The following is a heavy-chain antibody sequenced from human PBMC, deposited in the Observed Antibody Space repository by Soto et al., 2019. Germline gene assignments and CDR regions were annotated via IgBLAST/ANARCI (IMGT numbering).Heavy chain of an antibody. V-gene: IGHV4-34*01. CDR2: INHSGST. J-gene: IGHJ6*02. Sequence: QVQLQQWGAGLLKPSETLSLTCAVYGGSFSGYYWSWIRQPPGKGLEWIGEINHSGSTNYNTSLKTRVTMSVDTSKNQFSLKLSSLTAADTAVYYCARGRVPYYDFWSGYPGGYYYGMDVWGQGTTVTVSS. CDR1: GGSFSGYY. CDR3: ARGRVPYYDFWSGYPGGYYYGMDV. D-gene: IGHD3-3*01.